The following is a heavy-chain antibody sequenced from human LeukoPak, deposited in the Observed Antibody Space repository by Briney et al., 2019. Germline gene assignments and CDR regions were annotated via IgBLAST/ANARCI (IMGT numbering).Heavy chain of an antibody. CDR3: ARHRDYVPDI. CDR1: GYRSTDYW. D-gene: IGHD3-16*01. V-gene: IGHV5-51*01. CDR2: IYPGDSDA. Sequence: GESLKISCKGSGYRSTDYWIGWVRQMPGKGLGWMGIIYPGDSDARYSPPFQGQVTISADKSISTAYLQWSSLKASDTAMYYCARHRDYVPDIWGQGTMVTVSS. J-gene: IGHJ3*02.